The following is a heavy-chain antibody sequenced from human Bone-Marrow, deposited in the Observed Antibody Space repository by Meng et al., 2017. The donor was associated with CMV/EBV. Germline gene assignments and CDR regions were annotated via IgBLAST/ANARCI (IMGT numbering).Heavy chain of an antibody. CDR3: GRTGTANYYYYGMDV. J-gene: IGHJ6*02. CDR2: IYYSGST. CDR1: GGSVSSGSYY. Sequence: GSLRLTCTVSGGSVSSGSYYWSWIRQPPGKGLEWIGYIYYSGSTNYNPSLKSRVTISVDTSKNQFSLKLISVTAADTAVYYCGRTGTANYYYYGMDVWGQGTTVTVSS. V-gene: IGHV4-61*01. D-gene: IGHD1-7*01.